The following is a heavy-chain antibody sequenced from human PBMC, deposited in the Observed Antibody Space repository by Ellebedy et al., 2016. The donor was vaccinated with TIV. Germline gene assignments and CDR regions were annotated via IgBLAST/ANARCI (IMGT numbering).Heavy chain of an antibody. CDR2: INQSGGT. D-gene: IGHD3-22*01. CDR3: ARDSNYDSSGLNHYYFGMDV. Sequence: SETLSLTXAVYNESFSGYSWSWIRQSPEKGLEWIGEINQSGGTKYNPSLNSRVTISIDTSKNQLSLKVTSVTAADTALYYCARDSNYDSSGLNHYYFGMDVWGQGTSVTVSS. CDR1: NESFSGYS. J-gene: IGHJ6*02. V-gene: IGHV4-34*01.